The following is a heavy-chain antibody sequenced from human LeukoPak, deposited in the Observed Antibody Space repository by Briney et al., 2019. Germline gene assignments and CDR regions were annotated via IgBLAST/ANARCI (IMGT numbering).Heavy chain of an antibody. CDR3: ARKKRVDTDSIMVYYYYAMDV. CDR1: GFTFSSYG. V-gene: IGHV3-33*01. D-gene: IGHD5-18*01. J-gene: IGHJ6*02. Sequence: GGSLRLSCAASGFTFSSYGMHWVRQAPGKGLEWVAVIWYDGSNKYYADSVKGRFTISRDNSKKTLYLQMNSLRAEDTAVYYCARKKRVDTDSIMVYYYYAMDVGGQGTTVTVSS. CDR2: IWYDGSNK.